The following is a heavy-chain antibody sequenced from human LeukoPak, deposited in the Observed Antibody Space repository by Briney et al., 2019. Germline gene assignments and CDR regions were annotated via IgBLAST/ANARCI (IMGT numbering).Heavy chain of an antibody. D-gene: IGHD6-19*01. CDR3: ARGWWEYSSGWYFDC. CDR1: GFTFSSYA. V-gene: IGHV3-30-3*01. Sequence: GGSLRLSCAASGFTFSSYAMHWVRQAPGKGLEWVAVISYDGSNKYYADSVKGRFTISRDNSKNTLYLQMNSLRAEDTAVYYCARGWWEYSSGWYFDCWGQGTLVTVSS. J-gene: IGHJ4*02. CDR2: ISYDGSNK.